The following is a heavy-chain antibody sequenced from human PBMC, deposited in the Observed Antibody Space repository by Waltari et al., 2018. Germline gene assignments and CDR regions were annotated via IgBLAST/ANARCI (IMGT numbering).Heavy chain of an antibody. CDR3: ARGPIVVVPAASLPFDP. Sequence: ADSVKGRFTISRDNAKNSLYLQMNSLRAEDTAVYYCARGPIVVVPAASLPFDPWGQGTLVTVSS. J-gene: IGHJ5*02. V-gene: IGHV3-21*01. D-gene: IGHD2-2*01.